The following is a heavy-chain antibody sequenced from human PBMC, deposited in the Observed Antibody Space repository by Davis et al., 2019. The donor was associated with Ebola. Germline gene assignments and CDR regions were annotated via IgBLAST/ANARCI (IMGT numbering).Heavy chain of an antibody. D-gene: IGHD3-3*01. Sequence: SETLSLTCTVSGGSISSYYWSWIRQPPGKGLEWIGYLYYSGSTNYNPSLKSRVTISVDTSKNQFSLKLSSVTAADTAVYYCARTSYDFWSGYYTGNWFDPWGQGTLVTVSS. CDR2: LYYSGST. CDR3: ARTSYDFWSGYYTGNWFDP. V-gene: IGHV4-59*01. J-gene: IGHJ5*02. CDR1: GGSISSYY.